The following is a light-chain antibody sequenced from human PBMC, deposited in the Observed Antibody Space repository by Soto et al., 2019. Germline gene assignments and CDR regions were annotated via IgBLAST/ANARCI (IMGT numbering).Light chain of an antibody. J-gene: IGLJ2*01. V-gene: IGLV3-21*04. CDR3: QVWDSSSDHVV. CDR1: NIGSKR. CDR2: YDS. Sequence: SYELTQPPSVSVAPGKTARITCGGNNIGSKRVHWYQQKPGQAPVLVIYYDSDRPSGIPERFSGSNSGNTATLTISRVEAGDEADYYCQVWDSSSDHVVFGGRTKVTVL.